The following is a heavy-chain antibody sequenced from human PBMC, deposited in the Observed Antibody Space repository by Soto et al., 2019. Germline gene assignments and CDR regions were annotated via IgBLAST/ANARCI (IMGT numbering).Heavy chain of an antibody. Sequence: QVQLQQSGPGLVKPSQTLSLTCTVSGGSISSGGFYWSWIRQYPGKGLEWIGYIYHSGSTYYNPSLKSRLSMSIDTSKNQFSLKLSSVTAADTALYFCARGGDSYTIFDYWARAPGSPSPQ. CDR1: GGSISSGGFY. V-gene: IGHV4-31*03. CDR3: ARGGDSYTIFDY. CDR2: IYHSGST. J-gene: IGHJ4*02. D-gene: IGHD5-18*01.